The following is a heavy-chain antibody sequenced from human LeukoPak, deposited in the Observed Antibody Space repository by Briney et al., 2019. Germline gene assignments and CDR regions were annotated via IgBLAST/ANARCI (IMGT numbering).Heavy chain of an antibody. J-gene: IGHJ4*02. CDR3: ARQTAMGRSGDY. V-gene: IGHV5-51*01. D-gene: IGHD5-18*01. CDR1: GYSFTSYW. Sequence: GESLKISCKASGYSFTSYWIGWVRQMPGKGLEWMGIIDPSDSETRYTPSFQGQVTISIDKSLTTADLQWNSLKASDTAMYYCARQTAMGRSGDYWGQGTLVTVSS. CDR2: IDPSDSET.